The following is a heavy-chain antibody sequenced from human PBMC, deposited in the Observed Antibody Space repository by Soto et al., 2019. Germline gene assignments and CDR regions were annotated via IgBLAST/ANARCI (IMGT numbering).Heavy chain of an antibody. Sequence: SETLSLTCTVSGGSVSSGSYYWSWIRQPPGKGLEWIGYIYYSGSTNYNPSLKSRVTISVDTSKNQFSLKLSPVTAADTAVYYCARRGDFWSGYLYDYWGQGTLVTVSS. CDR2: IYYSGST. V-gene: IGHV4-61*01. CDR1: GGSVSSGSYY. D-gene: IGHD3-3*01. CDR3: ARRGDFWSGYLYDY. J-gene: IGHJ4*02.